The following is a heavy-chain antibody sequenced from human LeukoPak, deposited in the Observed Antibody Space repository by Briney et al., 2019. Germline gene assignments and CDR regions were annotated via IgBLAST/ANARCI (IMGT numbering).Heavy chain of an antibody. CDR1: GGSISSYY. CDR3: ARDWVAWSRGVPGTPYGMDV. J-gene: IGHJ6*02. Sequence: PSETLSLTCTVSGGSISSYYWSWIRQPAGKGLEWIGRIYTSGSTNYNPSLKSRVTMSVDTSKNQFSLKLSSVTAADTAVYYYARDWVAWSRGVPGTPYGMDVWGQGTTVTVSS. CDR2: IYTSGST. V-gene: IGHV4-4*07. D-gene: IGHD3-10*01.